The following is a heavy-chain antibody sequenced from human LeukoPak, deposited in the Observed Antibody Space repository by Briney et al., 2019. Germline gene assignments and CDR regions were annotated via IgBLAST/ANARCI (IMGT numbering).Heavy chain of an antibody. Sequence: SVKVSCKASGGTFSSYAISWVRQAPGQGLEWMGRIIPILGIANYAQKFQGRVTITTDESTSTAYMELSSLRSEDTAVYYCASVSSTSPQLNYYYYYMDVWGKGTTVTVSS. J-gene: IGHJ6*03. V-gene: IGHV1-69*04. CDR2: IIPILGIA. D-gene: IGHD2-2*01. CDR1: GGTFSSYA. CDR3: ASVSSTSPQLNYYYYYMDV.